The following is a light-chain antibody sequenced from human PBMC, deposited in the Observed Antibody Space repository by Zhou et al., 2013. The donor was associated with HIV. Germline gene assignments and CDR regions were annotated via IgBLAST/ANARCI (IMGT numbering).Light chain of an antibody. CDR2: AAS. J-gene: IGKJ1*01. Sequence: DIQMTQSPPYLSATVGDRVTLTCRASQGIGNSLAWYQQTPGKAPKLLLSAASRLESGVPSRFSGSGSGTDYTLTISSLQPEDFAIYYCQQYYSVPGTFGRRDQGGHQT. CDR1: QGIGNS. V-gene: IGKV1-NL1*01. CDR3: QQYYSVPGT.